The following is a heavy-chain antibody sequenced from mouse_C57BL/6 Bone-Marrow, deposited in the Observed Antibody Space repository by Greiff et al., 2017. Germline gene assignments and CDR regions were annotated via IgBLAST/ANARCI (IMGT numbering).Heavy chain of an antibody. CDR3: ARYDDSSDLYFGV. CDR2: IYPSAGST. J-gene: IGHJ1*03. CDR1: GYTFTSYD. Sequence: QVQLQQSGPELVKPGASVKLSCKASGYTFTSYDINWVKQRPGQGLEWIGWIYPSAGSTKYNEKFKGKATLTVDTSSSTAYMGLHSLTSGDSAVYFCARYDDSSDLYFGVWCRGTTVTVSS. D-gene: IGHD1-1*01. V-gene: IGHV1-85*01.